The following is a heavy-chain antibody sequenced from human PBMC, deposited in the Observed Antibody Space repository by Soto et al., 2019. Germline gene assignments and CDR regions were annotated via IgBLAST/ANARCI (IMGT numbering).Heavy chain of an antibody. Sequence: QPGGSLRLSCAASGFTFRSYGMHWVRQAPGKGLEWVAAISYDGSNEYYADSVKGRFTISRDNSKNTLYLQMDRLRAEDTAVYYYAKIFLGYSYRLHAFDGWGPGKIVTLSS. CDR3: AKIFLGYSYRLHAFDG. J-gene: IGHJ3*01. D-gene: IGHD5-18*01. CDR2: ISYDGSNE. CDR1: GFTFRSYG. V-gene: IGHV3-30*18.